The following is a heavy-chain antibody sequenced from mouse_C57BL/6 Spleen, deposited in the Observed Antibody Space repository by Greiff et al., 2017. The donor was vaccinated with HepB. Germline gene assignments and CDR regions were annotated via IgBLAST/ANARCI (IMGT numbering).Heavy chain of an antibody. Sequence: EVKVVESGGGLVQPGGSLKLSCAASGFTFSDYGMAWVRQAPRKGPEWVAFISNLAYSIYYADTVTGRFTISRENAKNTLYLEMSSLRSEDTAMYYCARRDGEAWFAYWGQGTLVTVSA. D-gene: IGHD2-13*01. V-gene: IGHV5-15*01. CDR3: ARRDGEAWFAY. CDR2: ISNLAYSI. J-gene: IGHJ3*01. CDR1: GFTFSDYG.